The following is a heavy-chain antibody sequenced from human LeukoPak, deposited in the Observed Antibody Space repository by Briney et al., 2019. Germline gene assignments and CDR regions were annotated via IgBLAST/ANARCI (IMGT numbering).Heavy chain of an antibody. D-gene: IGHD6-6*01. V-gene: IGHV3-48*01. CDR1: GFTFSSYS. J-gene: IGHJ4*02. CDR3: ARGEEQLLAPWYYFDY. Sequence: GGSLRLSCAASGFTFSSYSMNWVRQAPGKGLEWVSYISSSSSTIYHADSVKGRFTISRDNAKNSLYLQMNSLRAEDTAVYYCARGEEQLLAPWYYFDYWGQGTLVTVSS. CDR2: ISSSSSTI.